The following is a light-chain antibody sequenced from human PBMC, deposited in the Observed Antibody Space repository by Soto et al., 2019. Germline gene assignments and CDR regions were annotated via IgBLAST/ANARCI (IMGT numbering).Light chain of an antibody. CDR2: DAS. J-gene: IGKJ1*01. CDR3: QQRSNWPWT. CDR1: QSISSY. V-gene: IGKV3-11*01. Sequence: EIVLTQSPATLSLSPGERATLSCRASQSISSYLAWYQQKPGQAPMLLRYDASNRATGIPAMFSGSGSGTDFTLTISSLEPEDFAVYYCQQRSNWPWTFGQGTTVEIK.